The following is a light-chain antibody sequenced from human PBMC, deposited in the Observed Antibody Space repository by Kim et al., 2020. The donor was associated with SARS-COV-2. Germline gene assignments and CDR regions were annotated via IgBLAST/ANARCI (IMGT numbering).Light chain of an antibody. CDR3: QAWDSSTAV. Sequence: PGQTASITCSGDKLGDKYACWYQQKPGQSPLLVIYQDSKRPSGIPERFSGSNSGNTATLTISGTQAMDEADYYCQAWDSSTAVFGTGTKVTVL. J-gene: IGLJ1*01. CDR1: KLGDKY. V-gene: IGLV3-1*01. CDR2: QDS.